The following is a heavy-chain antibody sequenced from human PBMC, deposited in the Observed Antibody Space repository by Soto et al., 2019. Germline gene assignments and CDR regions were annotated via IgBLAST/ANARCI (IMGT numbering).Heavy chain of an antibody. CDR2: IYYSGSA. CDR3: ARLEGLATISYYFDF. D-gene: IGHD3-9*01. Sequence: SETLSLTCAVSGGSIGSSNGWSWVRQPPGKGLEWIGSIYYSGSAYYNPSLQTRVTISLDKSKSQFSLKLNSVTAADSAVYFCARLEGLATISYYFDFWGPGALVTVSS. CDR1: GGSIGSSNG. J-gene: IGHJ4*02. V-gene: IGHV4-4*02.